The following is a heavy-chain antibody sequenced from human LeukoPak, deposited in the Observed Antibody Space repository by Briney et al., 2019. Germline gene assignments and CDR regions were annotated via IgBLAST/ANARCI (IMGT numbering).Heavy chain of an antibody. CDR1: GASLSETS. CDR3: TADKWEPLDY. CDR2: FDPEDGES. Sequence: GASVKVSCKVSGASLSETSIHWVRQAPGQWLEWMGGFDPEDGESIFAQRFQGRFSMTEDTSTDTAYMELRSLRPEDTAVYCATADKWEPLDYWGQGTLVTVSS. J-gene: IGHJ4*02. V-gene: IGHV1-24*01. D-gene: IGHD1-26*01.